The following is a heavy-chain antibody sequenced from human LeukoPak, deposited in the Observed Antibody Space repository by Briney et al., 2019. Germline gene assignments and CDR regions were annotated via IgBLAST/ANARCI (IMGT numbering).Heavy chain of an antibody. J-gene: IGHJ3*01. CDR2: ISKSARAM. CDR1: GFNFSDYY. Sequence: GGSLRLSCAASGFNFSDYYMSWIRQAPGKGLEWVSYISKSARAMYYTDSLKGRFTISRDNAENSLYVHLNSLRVEDTAVYYCARIGSAAAGSYFLDFWGQGTMVTVSS. CDR3: ARIGSAAAGSYFLDF. D-gene: IGHD6-13*01. V-gene: IGHV3-11*01.